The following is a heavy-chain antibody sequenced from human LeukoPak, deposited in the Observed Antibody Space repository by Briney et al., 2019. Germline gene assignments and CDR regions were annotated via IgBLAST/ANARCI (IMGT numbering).Heavy chain of an antibody. CDR3: ARFSREYYYGSGSYPHWKDDNWFDP. V-gene: IGHV3-7*01. CDR1: GFTFSSYW. Sequence: PGGSLRLSCAASGFTFSSYWMSWVRQAPGKGLEWVANIKQDGSEKYYVDSVKGRFTISRDNAKNSLYLQMNSLRAEDTAVYYCARFSREYYYGSGSYPHWKDDNWFDPWGQGTLVTVSS. J-gene: IGHJ5*02. CDR2: IKQDGSEK. D-gene: IGHD3-10*01.